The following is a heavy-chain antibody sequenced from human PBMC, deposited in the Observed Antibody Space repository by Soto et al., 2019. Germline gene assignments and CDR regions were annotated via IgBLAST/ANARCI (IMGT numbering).Heavy chain of an antibody. CDR2: ISASGSRS. CDR1: GFTLSSFA. D-gene: IGHD2-21*02. J-gene: IGHJ4*01. Sequence: PGGSLRLSCEASGFTLSSFAMGWVRQAPGKGLEWVSDISASGSRSSYADFVRGRFTVSRDNSKNTLFLQMKSLSVEDTAVYYCAKSRLVMTSSSFDSWGQGVLVTV. CDR3: AKSRLVMTSSSFDS. V-gene: IGHV3-23*01.